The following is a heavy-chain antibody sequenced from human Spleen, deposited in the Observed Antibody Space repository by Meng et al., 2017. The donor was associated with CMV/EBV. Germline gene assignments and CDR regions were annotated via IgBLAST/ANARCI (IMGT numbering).Heavy chain of an antibody. V-gene: IGHV4-59*01. D-gene: IGHD2-2*01. CDR1: GGSTSTYY. CDR2: IYYSGST. CDR3: ARDRVGSDAFDI. Sequence: SETLSLTCTVSGGSTSTYYWSWIRQPPGKGLEWIGYIYYSGSTNYNPSLKSRVTISVDTSKNQFSLKLSSVTAADTAVYYCARDRVGSDAFDIWGQGTMVTVSS. J-gene: IGHJ3*02.